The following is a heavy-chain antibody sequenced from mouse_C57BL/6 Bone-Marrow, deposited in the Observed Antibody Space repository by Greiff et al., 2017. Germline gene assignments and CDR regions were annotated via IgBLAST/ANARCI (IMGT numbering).Heavy chain of an antibody. CDR1: GYNFTSYW. J-gene: IGHJ1*03. CDR2: IHPNSGST. D-gene: IGHD1-1*01. CDR3: ASGYYGSISWYFDV. V-gene: IGHV1-64*01. Sequence: QVQLQQPGAELVKPGASVKLSCKASGYNFTSYWMHWVKQRPGQGLEWIGMIHPNSGSTKYNENFKSKATLTGDKSYSTAYMQLSSLTSEDSAVYYCASGYYGSISWYFDVWGTGTTVTVSS.